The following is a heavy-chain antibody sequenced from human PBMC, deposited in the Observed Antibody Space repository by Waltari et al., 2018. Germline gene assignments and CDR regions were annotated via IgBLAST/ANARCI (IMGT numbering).Heavy chain of an antibody. D-gene: IGHD1-7*01. J-gene: IGHJ4*02. CDR3: ARGTGTTYPPLLFDY. CDR2: IYYSGST. CDR1: GGSISRYY. V-gene: IGHV4-59*01. Sequence: QVQLQESGPGLVKPSETLSLTCTVSGGSISRYYWSWIRQPPGKGLEWIGYIYYSGSTNYNPSLKSRVTISVDTSKNQFSLKLSSVTAADTAVYYCARGTGTTYPPLLFDYWGQGTLVTVSS.